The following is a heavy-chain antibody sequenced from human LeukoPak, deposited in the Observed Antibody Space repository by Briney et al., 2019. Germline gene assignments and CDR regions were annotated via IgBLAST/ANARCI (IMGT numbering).Heavy chain of an antibody. Sequence: SETLSLTCAVYGGSFSGYSWSWIRQPPGKGLEWIGYIYHSGSTYYNPSLKSRVTISVDRSKNQFSLKLSSVTAADTAVYYCARVKEVWFDPWGQGTLVTVSS. V-gene: IGHV4-30-2*01. J-gene: IGHJ5*02. CDR3: ARVKEVWFDP. CDR2: IYHSGST. CDR1: GGSFSGYS.